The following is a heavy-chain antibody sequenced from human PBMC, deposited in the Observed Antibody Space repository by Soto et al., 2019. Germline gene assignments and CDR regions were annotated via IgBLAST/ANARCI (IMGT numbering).Heavy chain of an antibody. D-gene: IGHD3-22*01. CDR1: GYTFTDYY. V-gene: IGHV1-2*02. J-gene: IGHJ5*02. Sequence: QVQLVQSGAEVKKPGASVKVSCKASGYTFTDYYMHWVRQAPGQGLEWMGWINPDSVGTRYAQKFQGRVTMTSDTSITTAYMELSRLRSDDTAVYYCAREMDYYRTWGQGTLVTVSS. CDR2: INPDSVGT. CDR3: AREMDYYRT.